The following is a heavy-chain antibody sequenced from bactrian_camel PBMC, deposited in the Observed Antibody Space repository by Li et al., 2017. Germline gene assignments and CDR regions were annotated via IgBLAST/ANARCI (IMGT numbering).Heavy chain of an antibody. CDR2: IDTNGRT. CDR3: LVDLYCNGVYRQ. D-gene: IGHD3*01. CDR1: KDVSGSKC. Sequence: HVQLVESGGGSVQAGGSLSLSCVASKDVSGSKCMGWFRQAPGKARERVATIDTNGRTTYADSVKERFTISRDTAKNTLDLQMNSLKPDDTAMYYCLVDLYCNGVYRQRGQGTQVTVS. J-gene: IGHJ4*01. V-gene: IGHV3S53*01.